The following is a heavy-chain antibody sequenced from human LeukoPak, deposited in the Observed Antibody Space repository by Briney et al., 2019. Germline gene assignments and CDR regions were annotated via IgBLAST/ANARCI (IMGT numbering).Heavy chain of an antibody. CDR3: ARDPLWFGAFSPTYYFDY. CDR1: GYSFRGYA. V-gene: IGHV1-3*04. CDR2: INTGNGNT. J-gene: IGHJ4*02. D-gene: IGHD3-10*01. Sequence: ASVKVSCKASGYSFRGYAIHWVRQAPGQRLEWMGWINTGNGNTKSLQKFQDRLSITRDTSASTVYMELSSLTSEETAMYYCARDPLWFGAFSPTYYFDYWGQGTLVTVSS.